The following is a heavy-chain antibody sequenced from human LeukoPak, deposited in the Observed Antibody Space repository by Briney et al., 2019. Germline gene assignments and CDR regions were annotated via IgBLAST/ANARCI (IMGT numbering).Heavy chain of an antibody. V-gene: IGHV3-20*04. CDR2: INWNGGST. D-gene: IGHD2-15*01. Sequence: PGGSLRLSCAASGFTFDDYGMSWVRQAPGKGLEWVSGINWNGGSTGYADSVKGRLTISRDNAKNSLYLQMNSLRAEDTALYYRARDGGYCSGGSCFYLDYWGQGTLVTVSS. CDR3: ARDGGYCSGGSCFYLDY. J-gene: IGHJ4*02. CDR1: GFTFDDYG.